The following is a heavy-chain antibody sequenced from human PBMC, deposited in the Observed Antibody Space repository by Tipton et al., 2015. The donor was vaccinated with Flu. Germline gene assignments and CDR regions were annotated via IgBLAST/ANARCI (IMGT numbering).Heavy chain of an antibody. CDR2: ISSSGDNT. CDR3: ARGMNSGLVDV. J-gene: IGHJ6*02. CDR1: GFTFSDYA. D-gene: IGHD2/OR15-2a*01. V-gene: IGHV3-64*02. Sequence: LSLTCAASGFTFSDYAMHWVRQAPGKGLEYVSAISSSGDNTYYADSVKGRFTISRDNSKNTLNLQMGSLRADDMAVYYCARGMNSGLVDVWGQGTTVTVSS.